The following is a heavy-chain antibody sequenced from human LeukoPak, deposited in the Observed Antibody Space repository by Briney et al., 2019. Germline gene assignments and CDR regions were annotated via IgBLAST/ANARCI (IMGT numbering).Heavy chain of an antibody. CDR1: GGSISSSSYY. CDR3: ARQTKEFDY. V-gene: IGHV4-39*01. J-gene: IGHJ4*02. Sequence: KTSETLSLTCTVSGGSISSSSYYWGWIRQPPGEGLEWIGSIYYSGSTYYNPSLKSRVTISVDTSKNQFSLKLSSVTAADTAVYYCARQTKEFDYWGQGTLVTVSS. CDR2: IYYSGST.